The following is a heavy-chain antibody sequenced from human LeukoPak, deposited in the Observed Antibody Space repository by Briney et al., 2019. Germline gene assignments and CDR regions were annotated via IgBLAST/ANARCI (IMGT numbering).Heavy chain of an antibody. CDR3: ASLADYDILTGYY. J-gene: IGHJ4*02. CDR2: ISSSSSYI. CDR1: GFTFSSYS. Sequence: PGGSLRLSCAASGFTFSSYSMNWVRQAPGKGLEWVSSISSSSSYIYYADSVKGRFTISRDNAKNSLYLQMNSLRAEDTAVYYCASLADYDILTGYYWGQGTLVTVSS. V-gene: IGHV3-21*01. D-gene: IGHD3-9*01.